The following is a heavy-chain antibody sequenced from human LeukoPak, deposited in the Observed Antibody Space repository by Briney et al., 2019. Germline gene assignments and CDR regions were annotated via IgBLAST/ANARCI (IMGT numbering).Heavy chain of an antibody. CDR3: AKLATSDTGETY. CDR2: IVVGSGNT. J-gene: IGHJ4*02. Sequence: SVKVSCKASGFTFTSSAVQWVRQARGQRLEWIGWIVVGSGNTNYAQKFQGRVTMTRDTSTSTVYMELRSLRSEDTAIYYCAKLATSDTGETYWGQGTLVTVSS. D-gene: IGHD3-16*01. CDR1: GFTFTSSA. V-gene: IGHV1-58*01.